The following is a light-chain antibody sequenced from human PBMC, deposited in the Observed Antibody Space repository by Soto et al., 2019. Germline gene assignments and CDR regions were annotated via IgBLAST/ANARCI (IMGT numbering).Light chain of an antibody. CDR1: SSDVGAYNY. Sequence: QSVLTQPRSVSGSPGQSVTISCTGTSSDVGAYNYVSWYHQLPGTAPKLVVSGNGNRPSGVPDRLSASKSGTSASLAITGLQAEDEGHYYCQSYDKRLTAYVFGTGTKVTVL. CDR2: GNG. CDR3: QSYDKRLTAYV. J-gene: IGLJ1*01. V-gene: IGLV2-11*01.